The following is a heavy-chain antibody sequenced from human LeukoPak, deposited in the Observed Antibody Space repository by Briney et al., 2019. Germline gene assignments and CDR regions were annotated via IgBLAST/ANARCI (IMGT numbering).Heavy chain of an antibody. V-gene: IGHV3-9*02. CDR3: AKGCSSTRSYYYYYMDV. CDR2: ISWNSGSI. Sequence: PGRSLRLSCAASGFTSDDYAMHWVRQAPGKGLEWVSGISWNSGSIGYADSVKGRFTISRDNAKNSLYLQMNSLRAEDTALYYCAKGCSSTRSYYYYYMDVWGKGTTVTVSS. J-gene: IGHJ6*03. D-gene: IGHD2-2*01. CDR1: GFTSDDYA.